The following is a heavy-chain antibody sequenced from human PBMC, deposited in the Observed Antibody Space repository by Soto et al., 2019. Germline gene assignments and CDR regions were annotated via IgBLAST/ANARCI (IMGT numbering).Heavy chain of an antibody. D-gene: IGHD6-25*01. V-gene: IGHV4-38-2*01. CDR3: VERSFDL. J-gene: IGHJ3*01. Sequence: SETLSLTCAVSGDSISSGYYWAWVRQPPGKGLEWIGEINHSGTTNYSPSLKSRVTMSLHTSNNQFSLKLNSVTAADTAVYYCVERSFDLWGQGTKVAVSS. CDR1: GDSISSGYY. CDR2: INHSGTT.